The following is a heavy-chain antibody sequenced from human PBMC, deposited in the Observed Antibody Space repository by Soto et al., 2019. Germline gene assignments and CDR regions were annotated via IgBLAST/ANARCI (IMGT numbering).Heavy chain of an antibody. Sequence: QVQLVQSGAEVKKPGASVKVSCKASGYTFTSYGISWVRQAPGQGLEWMVWISAYNGNTNYAQKFQGRVTMTTATSTSTADMELRSLRTDDTAVYYCARDDYGMIEVSSRDCGQGTLITDSS. CDR3: ARDDYGMIEVSSRD. CDR1: GYTFTSYG. CDR2: ISAYNGNT. J-gene: IGHJ4*02. V-gene: IGHV1-18*01. D-gene: IGHD3-22*01.